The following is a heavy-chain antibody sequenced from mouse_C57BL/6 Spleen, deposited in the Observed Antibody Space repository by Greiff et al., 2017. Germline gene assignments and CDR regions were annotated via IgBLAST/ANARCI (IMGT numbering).Heavy chain of an antibody. J-gene: IGHJ2*01. V-gene: IGHV5-4*03. CDR2: ISDGGSYT. CDR1: GFTFSSYA. D-gene: IGHD4-1*01. CDR3: ARPGTGFDY. Sequence: EVMLVESGGGLVKPGGSLKLSCAASGFTFSSYAMSWVRQTPEKRLEWVATISDGGSYTYYPDNVKGRFTISRDNAKNNLYLQMSHLKSEDTAMYYCARPGTGFDYGGQGTTLTVSS.